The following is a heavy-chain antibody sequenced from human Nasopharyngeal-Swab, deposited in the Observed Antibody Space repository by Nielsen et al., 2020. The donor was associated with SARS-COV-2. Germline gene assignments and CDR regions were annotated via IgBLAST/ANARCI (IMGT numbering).Heavy chain of an antibody. V-gene: IGHV7-4-1*02. CDR2: ISTNTGNT. D-gene: IGHD2-15*01. J-gene: IGHJ4*02. CDR1: GYTFTSNG. Sequence: ASVTVSCKASGYTFTSNGMSWLRQAPGQGLEWMGWISTNTGNTEYAQGFTGRFVFSLDTSVSTAYLQINNLKADDTAVYYCARPYCSGRTCYGSFDSWGQGTLVTVSS. CDR3: ARPYCSGRTCYGSFDS.